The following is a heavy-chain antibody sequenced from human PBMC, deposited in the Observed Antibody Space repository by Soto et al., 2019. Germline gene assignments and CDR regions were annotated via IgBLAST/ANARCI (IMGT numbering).Heavy chain of an antibody. CDR3: AKATATAITSYYFYGMDV. Sequence: QMQLVESGGGVVQPGRSLRVSCEASGFIFSTYGMHWVRQAPGKGLEWVAVISYDGRNKYYADSVRGRFTISRDNSKNTLHLQMNSLRGEDTAVYYCAKATATAITSYYFYGMDVWGQGTTVTVSS. CDR1: GFIFSTYG. J-gene: IGHJ6*02. V-gene: IGHV3-30*18. CDR2: ISYDGRNK. D-gene: IGHD5-12*01.